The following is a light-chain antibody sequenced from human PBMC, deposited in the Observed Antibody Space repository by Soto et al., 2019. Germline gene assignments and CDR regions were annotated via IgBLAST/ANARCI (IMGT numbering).Light chain of an antibody. J-gene: IGLJ1*01. CDR2: DVT. V-gene: IGLV2-11*01. CDR1: SSDVSGFNY. CDR3: CSYAGSYV. Sequence: QSVLTQPRSVSGSPGQSVTISCTGTSSDVSGFNYVSWYQQHPGKAPKLVIYDVTKRPSGVPDRFSGPKSGNTASLTISGLQPEDEADYYCCSYAGSYVLATGTKV.